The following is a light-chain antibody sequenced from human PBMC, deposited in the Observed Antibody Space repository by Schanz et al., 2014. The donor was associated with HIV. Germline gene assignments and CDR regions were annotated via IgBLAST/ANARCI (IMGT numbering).Light chain of an antibody. J-gene: IGLJ1*01. Sequence: QSVLTQPPSVSGAPGQRVTISCTGTSSDVGSYNLVSWYQQHPGKAPKLMIYEVSKRPSGVSNRFSASKSGITASLTISGLQAEDEGDYYCCSYAFTITSLYVFGTGTKLTVL. V-gene: IGLV2-23*02. CDR1: SSDVGSYNL. CDR3: CSYAFTITSLYV. CDR2: EVS.